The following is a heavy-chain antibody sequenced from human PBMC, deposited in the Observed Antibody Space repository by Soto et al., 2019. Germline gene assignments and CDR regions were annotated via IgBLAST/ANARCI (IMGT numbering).Heavy chain of an antibody. V-gene: IGHV4-59*08. CDR3: ARLERSYSNYAY. CDR1: GGSLSSYY. Sequence: SETLSLTCTVSGGSLSSYYWSWIRQPPGKGLEWIGYIYYSGGTTYNPSLKSRVTISADTSKNQFSRKLNSVTAADTAVYYCARLERSYSNYAYWGQGTLVTVSS. D-gene: IGHD4-4*01. J-gene: IGHJ4*02. CDR2: IYYSGGT.